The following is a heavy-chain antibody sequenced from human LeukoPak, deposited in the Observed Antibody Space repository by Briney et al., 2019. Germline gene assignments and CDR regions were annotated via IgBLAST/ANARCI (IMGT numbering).Heavy chain of an antibody. Sequence: GGSLRLSCAASGFMFSSYWMSWVRQAPGKGLEWVSAISGSGGSTCYADSVKGRFTISRDNAKNSLYLQMNSLRAEDTAVYYCARDQYYGSGTYYNSSKGYFDYWGQGTLVTVSS. V-gene: IGHV3-23*01. CDR2: ISGSGGST. J-gene: IGHJ4*02. D-gene: IGHD3-10*01. CDR1: GFMFSSYW. CDR3: ARDQYYGSGTYYNSSKGYFDY.